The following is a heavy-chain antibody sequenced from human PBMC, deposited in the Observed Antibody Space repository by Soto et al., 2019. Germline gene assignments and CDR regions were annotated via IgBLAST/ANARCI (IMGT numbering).Heavy chain of an antibody. J-gene: IGHJ4*02. V-gene: IGHV3-30-3*01. CDR1: GFTFSSYA. CDR2: ISYDGSNK. Sequence: QVQLVESGGGVVQPGRSLRLSCAASGFTFSSYAMHWVRQAPGKGLEWVAVISYDGSNKYYADSVKGRFTISRDNSKNPLYLQMNSLRAEDTAVYYCARASIVGAPFDYWGQGTLVTVSS. D-gene: IGHD1-26*01. CDR3: ARASIVGAPFDY.